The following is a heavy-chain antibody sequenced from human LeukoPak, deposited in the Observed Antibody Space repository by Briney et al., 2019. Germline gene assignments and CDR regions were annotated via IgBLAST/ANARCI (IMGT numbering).Heavy chain of an antibody. J-gene: IGHJ4*02. CDR1: GDSISSNKW. CDR3: ASGTMIRFGFDY. D-gene: IGHD3-16*01. Sequence: SETLSLTCAVSGDSISSNKWWTWVRQPPGKGLEWIGEIYHSGSTNYNPSLKSRVTISVVKSKNQFSLKLSSVTAADTAVYYCASGTMIRFGFDYWGQGTLVTVSS. V-gene: IGHV4-4*02. CDR2: IYHSGST.